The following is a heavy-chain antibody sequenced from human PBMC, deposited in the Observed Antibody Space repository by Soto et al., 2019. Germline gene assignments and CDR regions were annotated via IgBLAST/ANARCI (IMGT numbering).Heavy chain of an antibody. CDR3: ARDAADTPMVY. D-gene: IGHD5-18*01. CDR2: IIPQFPTP. Sequence: QVQLVQSGAEVRKPGSSVKLSCKSSGGIFRSNAISWVRQAPGQGLEWMGAIIPQFPTPYYAQKFQGRVTITADESTSTAYMALNGLRSDDTAVYFCARDAADTPMVYWGQGTLLTVSS. J-gene: IGHJ4*02. V-gene: IGHV1-69*01. CDR1: GGIFRSNA.